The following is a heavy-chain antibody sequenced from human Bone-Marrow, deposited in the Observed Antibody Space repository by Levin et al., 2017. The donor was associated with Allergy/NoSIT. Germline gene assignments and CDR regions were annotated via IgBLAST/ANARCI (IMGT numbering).Heavy chain of an antibody. CDR2: INHSGGA. J-gene: IGHJ4*02. CDR3: ARSGNRNYFDTSASYLAY. V-gene: IGHV4-34*01. D-gene: IGHD3-22*01. Sequence: RGLECIGEINHSGGATYNPSLKSRVTISVDTSKSQFSLKLSSVTAADTAVYYCARSGNRNYFDTSASYLAYWGQGTLVTVSS.